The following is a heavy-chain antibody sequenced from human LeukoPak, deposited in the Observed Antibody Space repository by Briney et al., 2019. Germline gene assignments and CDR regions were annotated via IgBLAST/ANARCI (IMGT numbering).Heavy chain of an antibody. J-gene: IGHJ4*02. V-gene: IGHV1-18*01. D-gene: IGHD5-12*01. CDR1: GYTFTSYG. CDR2: ISAYNGNT. Sequence: GASVKVSCKASGYTFTSYGISWVRQAPGQGLEWMGWISAYNGNTKYAQKLQGRVTMTTDTSTSTAYMELTSLRSDDTALYFCARLPQRGYGGYDLAVFRGLVAAPVDYWGQGTLVTVSS. CDR3: ARLPQRGYGGYDLAVFRGLVAAPVDY.